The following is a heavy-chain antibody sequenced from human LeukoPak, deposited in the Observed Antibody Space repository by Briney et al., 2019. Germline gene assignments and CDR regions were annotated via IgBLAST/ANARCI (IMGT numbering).Heavy chain of an antibody. CDR2: INKDGSAK. D-gene: IGHD2-8*02. V-gene: IGHV3-7*03. Sequence: GRSLTLSWVVSRLTFSGYWMRWVRQAPGKGLEWVSAINKDGSAKRYVDSVECRFTISRDNARNSVYLQMTSLRAEDTAVYYCATYTQHFGAPGGADYWGLGTLVTVSS. CDR3: ATYTQHFGAPGGADY. CDR1: RLTFSGYW. J-gene: IGHJ4*02.